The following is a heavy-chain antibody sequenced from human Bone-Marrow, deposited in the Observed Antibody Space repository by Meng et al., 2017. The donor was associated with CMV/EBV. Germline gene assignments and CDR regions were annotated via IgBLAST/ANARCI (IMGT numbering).Heavy chain of an antibody. CDR1: GFTFSDY. V-gene: IGHV3-11*04. CDR3: ARDPIYYDFWSGYLRGDYYYYGMDV. CDR2: ISSGGTTT. J-gene: IGHJ6*02. Sequence: GESLKISCAASGFTFSDYCWIRQAPGKGLEWVSYISSGGTTTYYADSVKGRFTISRDNAKNSLYLQMNSLRAEDTAVYYCARDPIYYDFWSGYLRGDYYYYGMDVWGQGTTVTVS. D-gene: IGHD3-3*01.